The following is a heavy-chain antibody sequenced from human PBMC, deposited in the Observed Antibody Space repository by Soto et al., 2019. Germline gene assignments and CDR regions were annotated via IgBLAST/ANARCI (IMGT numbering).Heavy chain of an antibody. D-gene: IGHD4-17*01. J-gene: IGHJ4*02. Sequence: GGSLRLSCAASGFTFSSYGMHWVRQAPGKGLEWVAVIWYDGSNKYYADSVKGRFTISRDNSKNTLYLQMNSLRAEDPAVYYCARELYGGNSPDGCFDYWGQGTLVTVSS. V-gene: IGHV3-33*01. CDR1: GFTFSSYG. CDR2: IWYDGSNK. CDR3: ARELYGGNSPDGCFDY.